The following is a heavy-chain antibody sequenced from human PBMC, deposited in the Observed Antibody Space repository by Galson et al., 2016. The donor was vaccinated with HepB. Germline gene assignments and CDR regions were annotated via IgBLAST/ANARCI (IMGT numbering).Heavy chain of an antibody. CDR2: MNPSSANT. J-gene: IGHJ3*02. CDR3: ATWRKRGDKNDVFDM. V-gene: IGHV1-8*01. D-gene: IGHD3-10*01. CDR1: GYPFTTYD. Sequence: SVKVSCKASGYPFTTYDINWVRQATGQGPEWMGWMNPSSANTGYAQTFQGRVTMTRYTSISTAYMELSSLRSEDTAVYYCATWRKRGDKNDVFDMWGQGTMVTVSS.